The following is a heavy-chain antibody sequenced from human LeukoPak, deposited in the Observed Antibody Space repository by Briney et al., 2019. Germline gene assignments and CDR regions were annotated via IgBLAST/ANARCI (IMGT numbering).Heavy chain of an antibody. J-gene: IGHJ4*02. V-gene: IGHV3-23*01. D-gene: IGHD3-22*01. CDR2: ISGRGDST. CDR1: GFTFSTYT. Sequence: PGGSLRLSCAASGFTFSTYTMNWVRQAPGKGLEWVSAISGRGDSTYYADSVKGRFTISRDNSRNMLYLQMNSLRAEDTAVYYCAKNDDNSGYRPLDYWGQGTLLTVSS. CDR3: AKNDDNSGYRPLDY.